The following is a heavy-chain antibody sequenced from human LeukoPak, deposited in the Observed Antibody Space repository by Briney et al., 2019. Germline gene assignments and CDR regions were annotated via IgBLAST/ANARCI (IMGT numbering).Heavy chain of an antibody. CDR1: GFTFNSYS. CDR2: ISSSSSTI. CDR3: RRVISVVWIWGGQAPMSY. J-gene: IGHJ4*02. Sequence: PGGSLRLSCVASGFTFNSYSMNWVRQAPGKGLEWVSYISSSSSTIYYADSVKGRFTISRDNAKNSLYLQMNSLRAEDTAVYYCRRVISVVWIWGGQAPMSYRGQGTLVTVSS. V-gene: IGHV3-48*01. D-gene: IGHD3-16*01.